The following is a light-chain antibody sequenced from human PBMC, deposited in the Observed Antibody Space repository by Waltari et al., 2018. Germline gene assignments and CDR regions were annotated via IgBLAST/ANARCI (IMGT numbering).Light chain of an antibody. CDR2: DAS. V-gene: IGKV1-5*01. J-gene: IGKJ4*01. CDR3: QQSYNVPLS. CDR1: QTIRGW. Sequence: DIQMTQSPSMLSASVGDRVTITCRASQTIRGWLTWYQLKPGLAPKLLIYDASNLGGGVPSRFSGSGFGTNFTLTISSLQPDDFATYFCQQSYNVPLSFGGGTKVEI.